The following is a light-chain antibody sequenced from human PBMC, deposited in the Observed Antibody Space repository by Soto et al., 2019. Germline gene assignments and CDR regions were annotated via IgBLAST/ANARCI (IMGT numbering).Light chain of an antibody. J-gene: IGLJ1*01. CDR3: QSYDSSLSGSEV. CDR2: ANG. V-gene: IGLV1-40*01. CDR1: SXKIGAGYD. Sequence: QSVLTQPPSVSGATGQRVAISCTGSSXKIGAGYDVHWYQQLPGTAPKLLIYANGNRPSGLPDRFSGSKSGTSASLAITGLQAEDEADYYCQSYDSSLSGSEVFGTGTKVTVL.